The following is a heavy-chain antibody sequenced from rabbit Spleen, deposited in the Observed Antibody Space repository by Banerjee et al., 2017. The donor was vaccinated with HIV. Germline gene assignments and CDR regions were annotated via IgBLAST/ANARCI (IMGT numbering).Heavy chain of an antibody. D-gene: IGHD6-1*01. Sequence: QEQLVESGGGLVKPGASLTLTCTASGFSFSRSYDMCWVRQAPGKGLEWIGCIYTGNGHTHYASWAKGRFTIAITSSTTVTLQMTGLTAADTATYFCASAYSDIYFNLWGQGTLVTVS. CDR1: GFSFSRSYD. CDR3: ASAYSDIYFNL. J-gene: IGHJ4*01. CDR2: IYTGNGHT. V-gene: IGHV1S45*01.